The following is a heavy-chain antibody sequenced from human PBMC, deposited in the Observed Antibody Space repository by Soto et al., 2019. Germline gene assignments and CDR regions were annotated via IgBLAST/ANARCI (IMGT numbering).Heavy chain of an antibody. J-gene: IGHJ4*02. CDR3: ARDTPTMVRGVIIRFDY. V-gene: IGHV1-3*01. D-gene: IGHD3-10*01. Sequence: QVQLVQSGAELKKPGASVKVSCKASGYTFTSYAMHWVRQAPGQRLEWMGWINAGNGNTKYSQKFQGRVTITRVTSASTAYMELSSLRSEDTAVYYCARDTPTMVRGVIIRFDYWGQGTLVTVSS. CDR1: GYTFTSYA. CDR2: INAGNGNT.